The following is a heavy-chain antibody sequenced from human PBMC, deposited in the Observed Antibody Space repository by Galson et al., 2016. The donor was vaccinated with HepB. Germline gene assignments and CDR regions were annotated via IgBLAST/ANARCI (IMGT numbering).Heavy chain of an antibody. CDR2: LSASGGAT. CDR3: AKGRTGTTGPVEY. D-gene: IGHD1-1*01. J-gene: IGHJ4*02. Sequence: SLRLSCAASGFSFRTSWMSWVRRPPGKGLEWVSTLSASGGATYYSDSVKGRFTISRDNSKNTLYLQMNSRRDEDTAVYYCAKGRTGTTGPVEYWGQGTLVTVSS. CDR1: GFSFRTSW. V-gene: IGHV3-23*01.